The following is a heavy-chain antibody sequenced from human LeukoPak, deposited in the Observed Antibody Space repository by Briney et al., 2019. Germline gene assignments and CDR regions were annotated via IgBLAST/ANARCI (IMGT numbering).Heavy chain of an antibody. CDR1: GYTFTGYY. CDR3: ARDRVGYSYGSRAAFDI. D-gene: IGHD5-18*01. V-gene: IGHV1-2*02. Sequence: ASVKVSCKASGYTFTGYYMHWVRQAPGQGLEWMGWINPNSGGTNYAQKFQGRVTMTRDTSISTAYMELSRLRSDDTAVYYCARDRVGYSYGSRAAFDIWGQGTMVTVS. CDR2: INPNSGGT. J-gene: IGHJ3*02.